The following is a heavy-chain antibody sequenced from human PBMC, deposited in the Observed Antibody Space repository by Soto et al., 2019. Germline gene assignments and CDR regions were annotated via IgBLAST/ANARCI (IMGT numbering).Heavy chain of an antibody. D-gene: IGHD2-15*01. CDR2: IIPIFGTA. Sequence: QVQLVQSGAEVKKPGSSVKVSCKASGGTFSSYAISWVRQAPGQGLEWMGGIIPIFGTANYAQKFQGRVTITADKSTSTAYMELSSLRSEDTAVYYCARALGYCSGGSCLDDAFDIWGQGTMVTVSS. J-gene: IGHJ3*02. CDR1: GGTFSSYA. CDR3: ARALGYCSGGSCLDDAFDI. V-gene: IGHV1-69*06.